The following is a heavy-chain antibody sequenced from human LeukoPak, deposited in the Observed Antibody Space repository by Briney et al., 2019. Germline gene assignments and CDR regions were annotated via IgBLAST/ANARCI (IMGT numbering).Heavy chain of an antibody. Sequence: PSETLSLTCALYGGSSSGYTWTWIRQSPGKRLEWIGDITLSGRTYYNPSLKSRLTISVDTSKHQFSLKLRSVTAADTAVYYCARGRHDITMIVVVMTSVSYYLDVWGKGTTVTVS. J-gene: IGHJ6*03. CDR2: ITLSGRT. CDR3: ARGRHDITMIVVVMTSVSYYLDV. D-gene: IGHD3-22*01. V-gene: IGHV4-34*01. CDR1: GGSSSGYT.